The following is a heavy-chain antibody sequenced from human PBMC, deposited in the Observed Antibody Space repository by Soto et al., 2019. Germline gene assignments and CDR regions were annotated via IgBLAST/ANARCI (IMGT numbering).Heavy chain of an antibody. Sequence: EVQLVESGGGLVQPGGSLRLSCAASGFTFSSYSMNWVRQAPGKGLEWVSYISSSSSTIYYADSVKGRFTISRDNAKNSLYLQMNSLRAEDTAVYYCARVGRDIVVVPARVDYWCQGTLVTVSS. CDR1: GFTFSSYS. J-gene: IGHJ4*02. V-gene: IGHV3-48*01. D-gene: IGHD2-2*01. CDR2: ISSSSSTI. CDR3: ARVGRDIVVVPARVDY.